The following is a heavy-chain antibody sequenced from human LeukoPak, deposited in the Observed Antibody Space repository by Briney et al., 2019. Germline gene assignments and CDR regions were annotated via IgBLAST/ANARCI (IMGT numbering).Heavy chain of an antibody. D-gene: IGHD3-22*01. CDR2: MSGSGGMT. CDR1: GFTLSSYA. V-gene: IGHV3-23*01. Sequence: GGSLRLSCAASGFTLSSYAMSWVRQAPGKGLGWASAMSGSGGMTYSADSVKGRFTMSRDNSKETLYLQMNSLRAEDTAVYYCAKGPFFYYDASGYNYFDFWGQGTLVTVSS. J-gene: IGHJ4*02. CDR3: AKGPFFYYDASGYNYFDF.